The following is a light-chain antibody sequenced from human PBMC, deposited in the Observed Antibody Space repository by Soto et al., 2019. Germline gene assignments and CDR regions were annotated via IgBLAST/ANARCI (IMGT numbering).Light chain of an antibody. Sequence: IHMRHCPSSLSASVVDRVTITCQATQDIRKYLNWYQQKPGKAPKLLIYDASSLETGVPSRFSGSGYGKDFTSTITSSPPEDFETYNRKKYDNINLIFGHGTRMDIK. CDR2: DAS. CDR3: KKYDNINLI. J-gene: IGKJ5*01. CDR1: QDIRKY. V-gene: IGKV1-33*01.